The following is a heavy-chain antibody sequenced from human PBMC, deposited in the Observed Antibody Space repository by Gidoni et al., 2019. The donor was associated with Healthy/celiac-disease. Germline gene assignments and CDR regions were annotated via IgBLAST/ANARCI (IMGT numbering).Heavy chain of an antibody. V-gene: IGHV3-43*02. CDR1: GFTFDDYA. CDR3: AKDTSITIFGVVGIYGMDV. Sequence: DVQLVESGGGVVQPGGSLRLSCAASGFTFDDYAMHWVRQAPGKGLEWVSLISGDGGSTYYADSVKGRFTISRDNSKNSLYLQMNSLRTEDTALYYCAKDTSITIFGVVGIYGMDVWGQGTTVTVSS. J-gene: IGHJ6*02. D-gene: IGHD3-3*01. CDR2: ISGDGGST.